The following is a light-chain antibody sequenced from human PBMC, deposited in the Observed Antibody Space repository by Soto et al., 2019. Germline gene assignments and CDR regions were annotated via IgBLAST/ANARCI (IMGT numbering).Light chain of an antibody. V-gene: IGKV3-20*01. Sequence: EVVLTQYPATLSLSPGERATLSCRASQSVTNYLTWYQQKPGQAPRLLIYEASNRATGIPARFSGSGSGTDFPLTIIRLEPEDFAVYYCQQYGSSPRTFGQGTKVDIK. CDR2: EAS. CDR3: QQYGSSPRT. CDR1: QSVTNY. J-gene: IGKJ1*01.